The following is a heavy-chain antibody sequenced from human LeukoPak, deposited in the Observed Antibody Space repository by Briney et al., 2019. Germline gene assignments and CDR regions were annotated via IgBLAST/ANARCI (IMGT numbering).Heavy chain of an antibody. CDR3: ARLSAEAVDY. V-gene: IGHV4-39*01. CDR2: IYYSGST. J-gene: IGHJ4*02. CDR1: GGSISSSSYY. Sequence: SETLSLTCTVSGGSISSSSYYWGGIRQPPGKGLEWIGSIYYSGSTYYNPSLKSRVTISVDTSKNQFSLKLSSVTAADTAVYYCARLSAEAVDYWGQGTLVTVSS.